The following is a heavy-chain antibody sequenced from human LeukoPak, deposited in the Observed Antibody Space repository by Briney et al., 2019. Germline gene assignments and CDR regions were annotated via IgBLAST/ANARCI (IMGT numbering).Heavy chain of an antibody. CDR3: ARDLFYGFDY. CDR2: ISAYNGNT. J-gene: IGHJ4*02. Sequence: VASVKVSCKAFGYTFTSNYMHWVRQAPGQGLEWMGWISAYNGNTNYAQKLQGRVTMTTDTSTSTAYMELRSLRSDDTAVYYCARDLFYGFDYWGQGTLVTVSS. CDR1: GYTFTSNY. D-gene: IGHD4-17*01. V-gene: IGHV1-18*04.